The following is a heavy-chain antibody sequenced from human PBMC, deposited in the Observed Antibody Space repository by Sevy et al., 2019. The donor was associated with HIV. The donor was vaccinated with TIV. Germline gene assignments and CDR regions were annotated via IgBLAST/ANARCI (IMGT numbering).Heavy chain of an antibody. D-gene: IGHD2-2*01. V-gene: IGHV3-33*01. CDR1: GFTFSSYG. CDR2: IWYDGSNK. Sequence: GGSLRLSCAASGFTFSSYGMHWVRQAPGKGLEWVAVIWYDGSNKYYADSVKGRFTISRDNSKNTLYLQMNSLRAEDMAVYYCARGGYCSSTSCYSVDYWGQGTLVTVSS. CDR3: ARGGYCSSTSCYSVDY. J-gene: IGHJ4*02.